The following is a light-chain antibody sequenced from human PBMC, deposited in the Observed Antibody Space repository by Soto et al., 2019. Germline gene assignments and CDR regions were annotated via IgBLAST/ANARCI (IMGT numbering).Light chain of an antibody. J-gene: IGKJ1*01. V-gene: IGKV1-6*01. CDR3: LQDYNYPRT. Sequence: IQMTQSPSSLSASVGDRVTITCRASHTISSFLNWYQQKPGKAPELLIYAASSLQSGVPSRFSGSGSGTDFTLTISSLQPEDFATYYCLQDYNYPRTFGQGTKVDI. CDR1: HTISSF. CDR2: AAS.